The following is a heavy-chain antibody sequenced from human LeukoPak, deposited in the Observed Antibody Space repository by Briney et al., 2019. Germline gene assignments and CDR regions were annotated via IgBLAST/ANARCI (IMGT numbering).Heavy chain of an antibody. CDR2: IWYDGTNQ. J-gene: IGHJ4*02. Sequence: PGGSLRLSCAASGFAFSSSAMHWVRQAPGKGLEWVADIWYDGTNQNYADSVKGRFTISRGNSKNTLYLQMNSLRVEDTAVYSCARGSAKAPVNYWGQGTLVTVSS. CDR3: ARGSAKAPVNY. V-gene: IGHV3-33*01. CDR1: GFAFSSSA. D-gene: IGHD6-25*01.